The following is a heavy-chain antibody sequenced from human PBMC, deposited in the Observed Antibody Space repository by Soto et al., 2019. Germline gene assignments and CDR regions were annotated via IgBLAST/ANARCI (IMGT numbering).Heavy chain of an antibody. V-gene: IGHV3-11*01. CDR3: ARCTTGFLKGGWFDP. D-gene: IGHD2-8*01. CDR1: GFTFSDYY. J-gene: IGHJ5*02. CDR2: ISNTGNTI. Sequence: QVQLVESGGGLVKSGGSLRLSCVASGFTFSDYYMSWFRQAPGKGLEWIAYISNTGNTIYYADSVKGRFTISRDDANNPLLLQMNGLRADDTAVYYCARCTTGFLKGGWFDPWGQGTLVTVSS.